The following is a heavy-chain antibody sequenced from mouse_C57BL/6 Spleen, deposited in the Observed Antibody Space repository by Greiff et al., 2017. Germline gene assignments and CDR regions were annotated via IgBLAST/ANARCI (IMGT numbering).Heavy chain of an antibody. CDR3: ARGTSGSRKIVDD. J-gene: IGHJ2*01. D-gene: IGHD1-1*01. CDR1: GYTFTGYW. V-gene: IGHV1-9*01. Sequence: VQLQQSGAELMKPGASVKLSCKATGYTFTGYWIEWVKQRPGHGLEWIGEILPGVGSTNYNVKFKGKATLTADTSSNTAYMQRSSLTTDDSAIYYCARGTSGSRKIVDDWGKGTTLTFSS. CDR2: ILPGVGST.